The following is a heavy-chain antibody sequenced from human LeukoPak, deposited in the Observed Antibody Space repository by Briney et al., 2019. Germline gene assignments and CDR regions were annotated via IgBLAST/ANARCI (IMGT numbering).Heavy chain of an antibody. Sequence: QPGRSLRLSCAASGFTFSSYAMHWVRQAPGKGLEGVAVMSYDGSNKYYADSVKGRFTISRDNSKNTLYLQMNSLRAEDTAVYYCARDSPYSSSWYAIDYWGQGTLVTVSS. CDR1: GFTFSSYA. J-gene: IGHJ4*02. CDR3: ARDSPYSSSWYAIDY. CDR2: MSYDGSNK. D-gene: IGHD6-13*01. V-gene: IGHV3-30-3*01.